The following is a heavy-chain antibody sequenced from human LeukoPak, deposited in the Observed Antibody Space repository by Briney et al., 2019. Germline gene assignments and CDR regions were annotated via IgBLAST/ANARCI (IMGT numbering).Heavy chain of an antibody. Sequence: GGSLRLSCAASGFTFSNYAMSWVRQPPGKGLGWVSAISGSGDSTYYADSVKGRFTISRDNSKNTLYLQMNSLTAEDTAVYYCAKASYGTSWNFDLWGRGTLVTVSS. CDR1: GFTFSNYA. CDR2: ISGSGDST. CDR3: AKASYGTSWNFDL. D-gene: IGHD4-17*01. V-gene: IGHV3-23*01. J-gene: IGHJ2*01.